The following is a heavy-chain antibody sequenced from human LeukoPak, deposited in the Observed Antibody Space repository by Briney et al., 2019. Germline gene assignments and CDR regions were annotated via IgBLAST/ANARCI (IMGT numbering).Heavy chain of an antibody. CDR1: GGSINTANYY. CDR3: ARDRYGDFEDY. D-gene: IGHD4-17*01. J-gene: IGHJ4*02. Sequence: SETLSLTCNVSGGSINTANYYWTWIRQPPGKGLGWIGYISYSGTPYYNPSLKSRFTISLDTSKNQFSLRLSSVAAADTAMYYCARDRYGDFEDYWGQGTLVTVSS. V-gene: IGHV4-30-4*08. CDR2: ISYSGTP.